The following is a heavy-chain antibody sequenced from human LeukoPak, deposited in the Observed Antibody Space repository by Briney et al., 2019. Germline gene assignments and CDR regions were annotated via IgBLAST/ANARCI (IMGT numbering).Heavy chain of an antibody. CDR2: INWDGSLI. Sequence: GGSLRLSCAASGFTFSIYSMNWVRQAPGKGLEWVSLINWDGSLIYYGDSVRGRFTISRDSSKNSLFLQMHSLRAEDSAFYYCARDMTAHSSAVSGVPGDYWGQGTLVTVSS. CDR3: ARDMTAHSSAVSGVPGDY. CDR1: GFTFSIYS. D-gene: IGHD2-21*02. J-gene: IGHJ4*02. V-gene: IGHV3-43D*03.